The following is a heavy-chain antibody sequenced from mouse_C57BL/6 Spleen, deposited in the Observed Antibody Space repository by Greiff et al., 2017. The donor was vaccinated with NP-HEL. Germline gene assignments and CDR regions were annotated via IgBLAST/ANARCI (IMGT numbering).Heavy chain of an antibody. CDR2: INPNNGGT. J-gene: IGHJ4*01. Sequence: VQLQQSGPELVKPGASVKMSCKASGYTFTDYNMHWVKQSHGKSLEWIGYINPNNGGTSYNQKFKGKATLTVNKSSSTAYMELRSLTSEDSAVYYCARLYYYGSSYGYYAMDYWGQGTSVTVSS. CDR3: ARLYYYGSSYGYYAMDY. V-gene: IGHV1-22*01. D-gene: IGHD1-1*01. CDR1: GYTFTDYN.